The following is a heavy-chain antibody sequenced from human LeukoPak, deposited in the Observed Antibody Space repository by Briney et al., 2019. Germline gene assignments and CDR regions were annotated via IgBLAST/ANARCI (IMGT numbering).Heavy chain of an antibody. CDR2: MSGSGGST. CDR3: ARDSRWGYSYGYGDY. J-gene: IGHJ4*02. V-gene: IGHV3-23*01. Sequence: GGSLRLSCAASGFTFSSHAMSWVRQPPGKGLEWVSAMSGSGGSTYYADSVKGRFTISRDNSKNTLYLQMNSLRAEDTAVYYCARDSRWGYSYGYGDYWGQGTLVTVSS. CDR1: GFTFSSHA. D-gene: IGHD5-18*01.